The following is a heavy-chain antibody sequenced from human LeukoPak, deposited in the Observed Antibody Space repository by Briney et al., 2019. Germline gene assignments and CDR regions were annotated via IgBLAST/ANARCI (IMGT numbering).Heavy chain of an antibody. V-gene: IGHV1-3*03. J-gene: IGHJ5*02. D-gene: IGHD2-2*01. Sequence: ASVKVSCKASGYTFTSYAMHWVRQAPGQRLEWMGWINAGNGNTKYSQEFQGRVTITRDTSASTAYMELSSLRSEDMAVYYCARAPPYCSSTSCYSWFDPWGQGTLVTVSS. CDR1: GYTFTSYA. CDR3: ARAPPYCSSTSCYSWFDP. CDR2: INAGNGNT.